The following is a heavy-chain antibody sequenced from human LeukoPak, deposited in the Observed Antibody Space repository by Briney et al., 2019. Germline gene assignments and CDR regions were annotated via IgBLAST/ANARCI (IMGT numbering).Heavy chain of an antibody. J-gene: IGHJ4*02. CDR2: ISGSGGST. Sequence: QSGGSLRLSCAASGFTFSSYAMSWVRQAPGKGLEWVSAISGSGGSTYYADSVKGRFTISRDNAKNSLYLQMNSLRAEDTAVYYCATSYGGYSYGPVDYWGQGTLVTVSS. D-gene: IGHD5-18*01. CDR3: ATSYGGYSYGPVDY. CDR1: GFTFSSYA. V-gene: IGHV3-23*01.